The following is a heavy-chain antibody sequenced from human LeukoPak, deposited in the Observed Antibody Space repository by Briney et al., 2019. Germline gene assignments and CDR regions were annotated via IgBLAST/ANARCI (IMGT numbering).Heavy chain of an antibody. CDR3: AKNGGMTTVITAGY. V-gene: IGHV3-23*01. D-gene: IGHD4-23*01. Sequence: LTGRSLRLSCAASGFTFSSYAMSWVPQAPGKGLEWVSAISGSGDSTYYADSVKGRFTISRDNPKNTVYLQMNSLRVEDTAVYYCAKNGGMTTVITAGYWGQGTLVTVSS. CDR1: GFTFSSYA. CDR2: ISGSGDST. J-gene: IGHJ4*02.